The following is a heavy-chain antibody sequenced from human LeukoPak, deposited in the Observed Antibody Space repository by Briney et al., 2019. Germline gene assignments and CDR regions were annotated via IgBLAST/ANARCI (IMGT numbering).Heavy chain of an antibody. CDR3: ARSGYSFLVDS. CDR1: GGSISSSSYY. CDR2: MSYTGTT. J-gene: IGHJ4*02. Sequence: MTSETLSLTCTVSGGSISSSSYYWGLIRQPPGKGLEWIASMSYTGTTYYNPSLKSRVTISVHTSKNQFSLNLSSVTAADMAVYFCARSGYSFLVDSWGQGTLITVSS. D-gene: IGHD5-18*01. V-gene: IGHV4-39*01.